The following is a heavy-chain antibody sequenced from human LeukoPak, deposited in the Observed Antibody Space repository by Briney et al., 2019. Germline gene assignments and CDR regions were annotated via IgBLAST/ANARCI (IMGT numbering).Heavy chain of an antibody. CDR3: ARDRPSYGSGCYLHFDY. D-gene: IGHD3-10*01. J-gene: IGHJ4*02. CDR1: GYTFTSYG. Sequence: ASVKVSCKASGYTFTSYGISWVRQAPGQGLEWMGWISAYNGNTNYAQKLQGRVTMTTDTSTSTAYMELRSLRSDDTAVYYCARDRPSYGSGCYLHFDYWGQGTLVTVSS. CDR2: ISAYNGNT. V-gene: IGHV1-18*01.